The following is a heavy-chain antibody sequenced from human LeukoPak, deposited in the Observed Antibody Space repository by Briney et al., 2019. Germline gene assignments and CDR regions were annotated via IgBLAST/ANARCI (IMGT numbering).Heavy chain of an antibody. Sequence: GGSLRLSCAASGFTFSSFAMSWVRQAPGKGLEWVSAISGSGASTYYADSVRGRFTISRDNSKNTLFLQMNSLRAEDTAVYYCARVGATRYREGVDYWGQGTLVTVSS. CDR2: ISGSGAST. CDR1: GFTFSSFA. J-gene: IGHJ4*02. D-gene: IGHD1-26*01. V-gene: IGHV3-23*01. CDR3: ARVGATRYREGVDY.